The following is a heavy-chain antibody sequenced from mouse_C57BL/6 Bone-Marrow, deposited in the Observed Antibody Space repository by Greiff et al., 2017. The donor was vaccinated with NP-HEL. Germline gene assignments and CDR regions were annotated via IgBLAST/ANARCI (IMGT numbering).Heavy chain of an antibody. CDR1: GYTFTSYW. J-gene: IGHJ2*01. Sequence: LQQPGAELVMPGASVKLSCKASGYTFTSYWMHWVKQRPGQGLEWIGEIDPSDSYTNYNQKFKGKSTLTVDKSSSTAYMQLSSLTSEDSAVYYCARWLRYFDYWGQGTTLTVSS. D-gene: IGHD2-2*01. CDR2: IDPSDSYT. CDR3: ARWLRYFDY. V-gene: IGHV1-69*01.